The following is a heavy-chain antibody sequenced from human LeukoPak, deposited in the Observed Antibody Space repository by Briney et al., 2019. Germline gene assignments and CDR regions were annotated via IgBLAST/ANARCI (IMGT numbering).Heavy chain of an antibody. CDR3: AKGKRPWVHVTGMDV. J-gene: IGHJ6*02. CDR1: GFTFSSYG. CDR2: ISYDGSNK. D-gene: IGHD2-21*02. Sequence: PGGSLRLSCAASGFTFSSYGMHWVRQAPGKGLEWVAVISYDGSNKYYADSVKGRFTISRDNSKNTLYLQMNSLRAEDTAVYYCAKGKRPWVHVTGMDVWGQGTTVTVSS. V-gene: IGHV3-30*18.